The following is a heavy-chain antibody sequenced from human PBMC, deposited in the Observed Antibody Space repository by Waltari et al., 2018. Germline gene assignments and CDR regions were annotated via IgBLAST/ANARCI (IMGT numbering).Heavy chain of an antibody. J-gene: IGHJ4*02. CDR2: ISGAGLRT. V-gene: IGHV3-23*01. Sequence: EVQLLESGGGLVQPGGALHLSCSAFGFRFPTYGINWVRQAPGKGLDWVAHISGAGLRTNYADSVKGRFTISRDNSNNTLHLQMNSLRVEDTAIYYCAKDSNTYQKFFENWGQGTLVTVSS. CDR1: GFRFPTYG. CDR3: AKDSNTYQKFFEN.